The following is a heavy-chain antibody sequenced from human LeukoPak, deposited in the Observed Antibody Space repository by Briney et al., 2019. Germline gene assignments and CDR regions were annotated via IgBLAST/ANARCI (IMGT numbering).Heavy chain of an antibody. CDR1: GFTFSSYS. J-gene: IGHJ4*02. V-gene: IGHV3-21*01. D-gene: IGHD2-15*01. Sequence: TTGGSLRLSCAASGFTFSSYSMNWVRQAPGKGLEWVSSISSSSSYIYYADSVKGRFTISRDNAKNSLYLQMNSLRAEGTAVYYCARTVVVAATPGTHFDYWGQGTLVTVSS. CDR3: ARTVVVAATPGTHFDY. CDR2: ISSSSSYI.